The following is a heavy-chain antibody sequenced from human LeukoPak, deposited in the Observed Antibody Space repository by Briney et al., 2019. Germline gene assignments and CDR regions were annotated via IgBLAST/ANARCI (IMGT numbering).Heavy chain of an antibody. J-gene: IGHJ5*02. Sequence: SETLSLTCAVYGGSFSGYYWSWIRQPPGKGLEWIGEINHSGSTNYNPSLKSRVTISVDTSKNQFSLKLSSVTAADTAVYYCARDATYYDFWSGYSPNWFDPWGQGTLVTVSS. CDR1: GGSFSGYY. D-gene: IGHD3-3*01. CDR3: ARDATYYDFWSGYSPNWFDP. CDR2: INHSGST. V-gene: IGHV4-34*01.